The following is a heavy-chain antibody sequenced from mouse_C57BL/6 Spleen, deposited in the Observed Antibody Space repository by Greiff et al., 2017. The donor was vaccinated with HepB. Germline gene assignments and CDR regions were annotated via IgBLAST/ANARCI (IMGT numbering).Heavy chain of an antibody. CDR1: GYSITSGYD. Sequence: DVHLVESGPGMVKPSQSLSLTCTVTGYSITSGYDWHWIRHFPGNKLEWMGYISYSGSTNYNPSLKSRISITHDTSKNHFFLKLNSVTTEDTATYYCARGYYDYDEGTAMDYWGQGTSVTVSS. CDR2: ISYSGST. J-gene: IGHJ4*01. V-gene: IGHV3-1*01. CDR3: ARGYYDYDEGTAMDY. D-gene: IGHD2-4*01.